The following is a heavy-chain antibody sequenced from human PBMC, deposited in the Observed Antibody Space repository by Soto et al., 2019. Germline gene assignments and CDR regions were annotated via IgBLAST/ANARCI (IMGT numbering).Heavy chain of an antibody. CDR3: ARHGSGSYYNNWFDP. J-gene: IGHJ5*02. V-gene: IGHV4-39*01. Sequence: QLQLQESGPGLVKPSETLSLTCTVSGGSISSSSYYWGWIRQPPGKGLEWIGSIYYSGSTYYNPSLKCRVTISVDTSKNQFSLKLSSVTAADTAVYYCARHGSGSYYNNWFDPWGQGTLVTVSS. CDR2: IYYSGST. D-gene: IGHD3-10*01. CDR1: GGSISSSSYY.